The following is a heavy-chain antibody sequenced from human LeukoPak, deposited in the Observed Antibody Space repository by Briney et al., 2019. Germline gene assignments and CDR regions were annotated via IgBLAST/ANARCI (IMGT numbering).Heavy chain of an antibody. D-gene: IGHD1-7*01. J-gene: IGHJ4*02. Sequence: ASVKVPCKASGGTFSSYAISWVRQAPGQGLEWMGGIIPIFGTANYAQKFQGRVTITADESTSTAYMELSSLRSEDTAVYYCARTKLGLFDYWGQGTLVTVSS. V-gene: IGHV1-69*13. CDR3: ARTKLGLFDY. CDR1: GGTFSSYA. CDR2: IIPIFGTA.